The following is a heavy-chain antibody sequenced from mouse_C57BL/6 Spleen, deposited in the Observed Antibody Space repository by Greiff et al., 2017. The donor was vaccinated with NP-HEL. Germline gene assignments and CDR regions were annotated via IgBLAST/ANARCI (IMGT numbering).Heavy chain of an antibody. D-gene: IGHD2-5*01. V-gene: IGHV1-54*01. CDR3: ARGSNYVGAWFAY. J-gene: IGHJ3*01. CDR2: INPGSGGT. Sequence: QVQLKQSGAELVRPGTSVKVSCKASGYAFTNYLIEWVKQRPGQGLEWIGVINPGSGGTNYNEKFKGKATLTADKSSSTAYMQLSSLTSADSAVYFCARGSNYVGAWFAYWGQGTLVTVSA. CDR1: GYAFTNYL.